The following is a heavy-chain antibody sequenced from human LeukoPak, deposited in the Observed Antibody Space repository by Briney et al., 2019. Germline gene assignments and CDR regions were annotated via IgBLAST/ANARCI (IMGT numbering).Heavy chain of an antibody. D-gene: IGHD4-17*01. Sequence: QTGGSLRLSCAASGFTFSSYSLNWVRQAPGKGLEWVAFVENDGGTKYYADSVKGRFTISRDNSKNTLFLQMNSLRPDDTSVYYCAKGYGDYRDYFDYWGQGTLVTVSS. CDR1: GFTFSSYS. J-gene: IGHJ4*02. V-gene: IGHV3-30*02. CDR2: VENDGGTK. CDR3: AKGYGDYRDYFDY.